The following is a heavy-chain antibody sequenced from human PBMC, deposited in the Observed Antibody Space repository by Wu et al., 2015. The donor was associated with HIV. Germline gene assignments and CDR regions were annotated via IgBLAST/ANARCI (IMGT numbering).Heavy chain of an antibody. CDR1: GDGFTSYA. J-gene: IGHJ4*02. CDR3: ARDRAVGFDY. D-gene: IGHD1-26*01. Sequence: QVYLVQFGGEVKKPGSSVKVTCKASGDGFTSYAVSWVRQAPGQGLEWMGWISADSDNRNYVQKFQGRVTMTTDTSTSTAYMELSRLRSDDTAVYYCARDRAVGFDYWGQGTLVTVSS. V-gene: IGHV1-18*01. CDR2: ISADSDNR.